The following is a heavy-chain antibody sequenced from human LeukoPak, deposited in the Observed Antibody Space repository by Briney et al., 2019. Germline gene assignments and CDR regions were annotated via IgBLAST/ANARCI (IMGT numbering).Heavy chain of an antibody. D-gene: IGHD2-2*01. CDR2: IIPIFGTA. CDR3: ARESSSTSCSFDY. J-gene: IGHJ4*02. Sequence: SVKVSCKASGGTFSSYAISWVRQAPGQGLEWMGGIIPIFGTANYAQKFQGRVTITADESTSTAYMELSSLRSEDTAVYYCARESSSTSCSFDYWGQGTLVTVSS. V-gene: IGHV1-69*13. CDR1: GGTFSSYA.